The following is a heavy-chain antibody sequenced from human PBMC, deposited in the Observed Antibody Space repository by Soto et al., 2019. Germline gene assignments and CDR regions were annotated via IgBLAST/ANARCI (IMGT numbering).Heavy chain of an antibody. CDR1: GFTFNSYA. CDR2: INWNSGSI. V-gene: IGHV3-9*01. CDR3: VKDESINWYSGHFRH. J-gene: IGHJ1*01. D-gene: IGHD6-13*01. Sequence: GGSLRLSCAASGFTFNSYAMNWVRQAPGKGLEWVSVINWNSGSIGYGDSVKGRFAISRDNAKNSLHLQMNSLSAEDTAFYYCVKDESINWYSGHFRHWGQGTLVTVSS.